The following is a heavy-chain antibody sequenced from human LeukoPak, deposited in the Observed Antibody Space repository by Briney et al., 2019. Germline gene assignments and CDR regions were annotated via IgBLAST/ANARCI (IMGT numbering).Heavy chain of an antibody. CDR1: GGTFSSYA. V-gene: IGHV1-69*13. D-gene: IGHD3-22*01. CDR3: ARDLYYYDSSGPFDY. J-gene: IGHJ4*02. Sequence: SVKVSCKASGGTFSSYAISWVRQAPGQGLEWMGGIIPIFGTANYAQKFQGRVTITADESTSTAYMELSSLRSEDTAVYYCARDLYYYDSSGPFDYWSQGTLVTVSS. CDR2: IIPIFGTA.